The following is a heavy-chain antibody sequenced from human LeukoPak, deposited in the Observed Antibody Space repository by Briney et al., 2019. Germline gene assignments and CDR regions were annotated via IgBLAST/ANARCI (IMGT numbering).Heavy chain of an antibody. V-gene: IGHV3-23*01. Sequence: RGTLTLSYAASGFTFSSYAMRWVRQAPGTGLEWVSAISGSGGSTYYADSVKRRFTISRNNSKHPQHLQINSLRSEHPAEYHCAKGTTDNCFDPWGQGTLVTVSS. CDR2: ISGSGGST. D-gene: IGHD4-11*01. CDR1: GFTFSSYA. CDR3: AKGTTDNCFDP. J-gene: IGHJ5*02.